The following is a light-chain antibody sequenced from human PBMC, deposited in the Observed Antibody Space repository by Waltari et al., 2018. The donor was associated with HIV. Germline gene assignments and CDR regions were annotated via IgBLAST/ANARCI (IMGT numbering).Light chain of an antibody. CDR2: KDS. CDR3: QSANSSGTYAV. Sequence: SYELTQPPSVSVSPGQTARITCSGDVLPTHYAYWYQQKPGQAPMEVISKDSERPSGIPEGCSGSSSGTTVTLTIRGVQAEDEADDYWQSANSSGTYAVFGGGTQLTVL. CDR1: VLPTHY. J-gene: IGLJ7*01. V-gene: IGLV3-25*03.